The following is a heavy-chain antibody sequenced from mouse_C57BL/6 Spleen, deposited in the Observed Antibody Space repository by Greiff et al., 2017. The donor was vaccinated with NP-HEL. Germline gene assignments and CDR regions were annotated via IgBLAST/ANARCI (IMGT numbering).Heavy chain of an antibody. V-gene: IGHV1-15*01. J-gene: IGHJ2*01. CDR1: GYTFTDYE. CDR3: TRRPSTDYFDY. D-gene: IGHD1-1*01. Sequence: QVQLQQSGAELVRPGASVTLSCKASGYTFTDYEMHWVKQTPVHGLEWIGAIDPETGGTAYNQKFKGKAILTADKSSSTAYMELRSLTSEDSAVYYCTRRPSTDYFDYWGQGTTLTVSS. CDR2: IDPETGGT.